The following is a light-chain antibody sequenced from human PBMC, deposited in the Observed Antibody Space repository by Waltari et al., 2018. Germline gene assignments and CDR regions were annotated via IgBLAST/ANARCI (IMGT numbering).Light chain of an antibody. Sequence: DIQMTQSPSSLSASVGDRVTITCRASQDISGYLAWVQQRPGQAPKSLIFGASYLQSGVSPRFSGSGFGTGFTLTITSLQPEDFATYFCLQYGGYPITFGQGTRLDI. CDR3: LQYGGYPIT. CDR2: GAS. J-gene: IGKJ5*01. V-gene: IGKV1-16*01. CDR1: QDISGY.